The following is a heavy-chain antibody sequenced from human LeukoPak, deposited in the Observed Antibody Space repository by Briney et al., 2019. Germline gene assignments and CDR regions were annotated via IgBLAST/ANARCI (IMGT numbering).Heavy chain of an antibody. Sequence: GGSLRLSCAASGFTFSSYSMNWVRQAPGKGLEWVSSISSSSSYIYYADSVKGRFTISRDNAKNSLYLQMNSLRAEDTAVYYCARDLPESPYYYYYGMDVWGQGTTVTVSS. CDR2: ISSSSSYI. CDR1: GFTFSSYS. J-gene: IGHJ6*02. CDR3: ARDLPESPYYYYYGMDV. V-gene: IGHV3-21*01.